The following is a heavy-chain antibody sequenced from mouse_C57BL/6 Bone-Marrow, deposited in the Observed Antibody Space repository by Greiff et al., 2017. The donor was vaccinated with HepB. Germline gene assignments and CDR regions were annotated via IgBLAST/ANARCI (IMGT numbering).Heavy chain of an antibody. Sequence: VQVVESGPGLVAPSQSLSITCTVSGFSLTSYGVDWVRQSPGKGLEWLGVIWGVGSTNYNSALKSRLSISKDNSKSQVFLKMNSLQTDDTAMYYCASENGSSSYAMDYWGQGTSVTVSS. J-gene: IGHJ4*01. CDR3: ASENGSSSYAMDY. D-gene: IGHD1-1*01. V-gene: IGHV2-6*01. CDR1: GFSLTSYG. CDR2: IWGVGST.